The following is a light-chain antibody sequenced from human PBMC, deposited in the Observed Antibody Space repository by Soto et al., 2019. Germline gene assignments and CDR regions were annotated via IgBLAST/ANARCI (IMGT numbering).Light chain of an antibody. V-gene: IGKV3-15*01. CDR3: QQSNTWPYS. CDR2: GAS. CDR1: QSVSDN. Sequence: EIVMTQSPATLSVSPGERATLSCRASQSVSDNLAGYQQKAGQAPRLLIFGASTRATGIPARFSGSGCGTEFTLIISSLQSADFSVYYCQQSNTWPYSFGQGTKLDIK. J-gene: IGKJ2*01.